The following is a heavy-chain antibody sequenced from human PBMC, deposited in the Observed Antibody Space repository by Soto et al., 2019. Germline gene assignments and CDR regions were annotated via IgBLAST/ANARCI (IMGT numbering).Heavy chain of an antibody. D-gene: IGHD1-26*01. V-gene: IGHV3-7*03. CDR2: IDQDGSEK. CDR3: ARGTPTPGIDY. CDR1: GFTFRTYW. J-gene: IGHJ4*02. Sequence: PGGSLRLSCAASGFTFRTYWMNWVRQAPGKGLEWVVNIDQDGSEKHYVDSVKGRFTVSRDNAKNSLYLQMDGLRADDTAVYYCARGTPTPGIDYWGQGTLVTVSS.